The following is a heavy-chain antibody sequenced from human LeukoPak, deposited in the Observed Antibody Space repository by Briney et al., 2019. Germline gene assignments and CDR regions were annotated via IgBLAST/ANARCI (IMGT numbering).Heavy chain of an antibody. J-gene: IGHJ4*02. CDR1: GFTFSSYS. Sequence: GGSLRLSCAASGFTFSSYSMNWVRQAPGKGLEWVSVISGSGRSTNYADSVKGRFTISRDNSKNTLYLQMNSLRVEDTAVYYCAKAERFSGTKTPDYWGQGTLVTVSS. CDR2: ISGSGRST. D-gene: IGHD1-26*01. CDR3: AKAERFSGTKTPDY. V-gene: IGHV3-23*01.